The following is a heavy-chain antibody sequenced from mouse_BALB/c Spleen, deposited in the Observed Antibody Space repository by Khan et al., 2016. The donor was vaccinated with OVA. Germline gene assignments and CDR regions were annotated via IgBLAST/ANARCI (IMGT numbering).Heavy chain of an antibody. Sequence: DVHLVESGGDLVKSGGSLKVSCAASGFTFSSYGMSWVRQTPDKRLEWVATISSGGRYTYFPDSVKGRFTISRNNANNTRYLQMSSLKSGDTAMYYCARAYYGNDYYAMDYWGQGTSVTVSS. D-gene: IGHD2-10*01. V-gene: IGHV5-6*01. CDR3: ARAYYGNDYYAMDY. CDR1: GFTFSSYG. J-gene: IGHJ4*01. CDR2: ISSGGRYT.